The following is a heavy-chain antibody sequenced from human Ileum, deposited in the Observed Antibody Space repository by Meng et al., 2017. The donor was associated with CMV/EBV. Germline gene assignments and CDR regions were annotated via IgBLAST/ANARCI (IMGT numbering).Heavy chain of an antibody. V-gene: IGHV3-53*05. CDR2: IYDGETT. CDR1: GFTVSSNH. CDR3: ALGQWPDYFDS. Sequence: GESLKISCEASGFTVSSNHMTWVRQAPGKGLEWVSVIYDGETTSYADSVKGRFFISRDNSKRMLYLEMNSLRREDTATYYCALGQWPDYFDSWGQGTLVTVSS. J-gene: IGHJ4*02. D-gene: IGHD6-19*01.